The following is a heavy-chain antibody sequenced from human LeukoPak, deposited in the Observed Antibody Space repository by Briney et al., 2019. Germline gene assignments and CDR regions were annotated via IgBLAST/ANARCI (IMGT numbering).Heavy chain of an antibody. CDR2: ITQDGSET. J-gene: IGHJ4*02. Sequence: PGGSPRLSCRASGFSFSSSWMTWVRRTPGKGLEWVATITQDGSETFYVDSVKGRFTISRDNAKNSLYLQMKSLRVEDTAVDYCARLFSRYFFDQWGQGTLVTVSS. CDR3: ARLFSRYFFDQ. CDR1: GFSFSSSW. D-gene: IGHD3-9*01. V-gene: IGHV3-7*02.